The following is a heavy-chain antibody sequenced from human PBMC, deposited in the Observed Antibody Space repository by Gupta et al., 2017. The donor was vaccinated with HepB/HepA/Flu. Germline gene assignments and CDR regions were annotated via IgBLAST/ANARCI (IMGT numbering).Heavy chain of an antibody. V-gene: IGHV2-5*02. CDR2: IYWDDDK. CDR1: GFSLSPEGAG. D-gene: IGHD6-19*01. CDR3: VHRRASSQNVFGNWYFDL. Sequence: ITSRESGPTLIKPTRILSLTCSFAGFSLSPEGAGVGCIRQHPGKALEFVALIYWDDDKVYSPSLQTRLTITKDTSKNQVVLTMASMDTVDTGKYYCVHRRASSQNVFGNWYFDLWGRGTLVTVSS. J-gene: IGHJ2*01.